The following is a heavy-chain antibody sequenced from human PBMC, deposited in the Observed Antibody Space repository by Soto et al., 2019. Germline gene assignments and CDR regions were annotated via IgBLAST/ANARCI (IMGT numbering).Heavy chain of an antibody. V-gene: IGHV1-2*02. CDR2: INPNSGGT. D-gene: IGHD6-19*01. Sequence: QVQLVQSGAEVKKPGASVKVSCKASGYTFTDYYMHWVRQAPGQGLEWMGWINPNSGGTNYAQKLQGRVTMTRDTSISTAYMELNRLRADDTAVYYCARDQSPSSGWPGMDVWGQGTPVTVSS. CDR1: GYTFTDYY. J-gene: IGHJ6*02. CDR3: ARDQSPSSGWPGMDV.